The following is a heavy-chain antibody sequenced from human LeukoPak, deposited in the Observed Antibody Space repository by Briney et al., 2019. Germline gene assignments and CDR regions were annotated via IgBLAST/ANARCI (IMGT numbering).Heavy chain of an antibody. CDR3: AREQWLEPGYGMDV. CDR1: GGSISSYY. CDR2: IYYSGST. J-gene: IGHJ6*02. Sequence: SETLSLTCTVSGGSISSYYWSWIRQPPGKGLEWIGYIYYSGSTNYNPSLKSRVTISVDTSKNQFSLKLSSVTAADTAVYYCAREQWLEPGYGMDVWGQGTTVTVSS. D-gene: IGHD6-19*01. V-gene: IGHV4-59*01.